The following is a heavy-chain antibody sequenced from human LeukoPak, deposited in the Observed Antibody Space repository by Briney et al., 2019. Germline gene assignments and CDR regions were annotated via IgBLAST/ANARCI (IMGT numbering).Heavy chain of an antibody. Sequence: SETLSLTCTVSGGSISSYYWSWIRQPPGEGLEWIGYIYYSGSTNYNPSLKSRVTISVDTSKNQFSLKLSSVTAADTAVYYCAHGGGRGFDYWGQGTLVTVSS. V-gene: IGHV4-59*01. CDR3: AHGGGRGFDY. D-gene: IGHD4-23*01. J-gene: IGHJ4*02. CDR1: GGSISSYY. CDR2: IYYSGST.